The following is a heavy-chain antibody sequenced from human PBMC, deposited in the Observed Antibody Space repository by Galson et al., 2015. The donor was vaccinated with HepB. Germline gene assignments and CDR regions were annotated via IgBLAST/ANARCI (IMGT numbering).Heavy chain of an antibody. CDR3: ARQLVLGPNYYYYGMDV. V-gene: IGHV5-51*01. CDR1: GYSFTSYW. CDR2: IYPGDSDT. J-gene: IGHJ6*02. D-gene: IGHD6-13*01. Sequence: QSGAEVKKPGESLKISCKGSGYSFTSYWIAWVRQMPGKGLEWMGIIYPGDSDTRYSPSFQGQVTISADKSISTAYLQWRSLKASDTAMYYCARQLVLGPNYYYYGMDVWGQGTTVTVSS.